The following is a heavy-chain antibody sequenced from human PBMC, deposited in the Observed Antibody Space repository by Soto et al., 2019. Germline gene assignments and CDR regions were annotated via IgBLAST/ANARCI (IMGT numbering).Heavy chain of an antibody. CDR2: IIPIFGTA. CDR1: GGTFSSYA. J-gene: IGHJ4*02. CDR3: ARGDPGSYPFDY. D-gene: IGHD1-26*01. V-gene: IGHV1-69*06. Sequence: SVKVSCKASGGTFSSYATSWVRQAPGQGLEWMGGIIPIFGTANYAQKFQGRVTITADKSTSTAYMELSSLRSEDTAVYYCARGDPGSYPFDYWGQGTLVTVSS.